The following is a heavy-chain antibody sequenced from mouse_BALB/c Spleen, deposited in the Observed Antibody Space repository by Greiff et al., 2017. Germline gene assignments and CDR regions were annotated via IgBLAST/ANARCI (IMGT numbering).Heavy chain of an antibody. Sequence: EVHLVESGGGLVKPGGSLKLSCAASGFTFSSYAMSWVRQNPEKRLEWVASISSGGSTYYPDSVKGRFTISRDNARNILYLQMSSLRSEDTAMYYCARERQIYDGYFAMDYWGQGTSVTVSS. V-gene: IGHV5-6-5*01. J-gene: IGHJ4*01. CDR2: ISSGGST. CDR1: GFTFSSYA. D-gene: IGHD2-3*01. CDR3: ARERQIYDGYFAMDY.